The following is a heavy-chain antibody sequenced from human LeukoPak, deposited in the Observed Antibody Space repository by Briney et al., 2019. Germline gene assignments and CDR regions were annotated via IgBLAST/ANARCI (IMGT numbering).Heavy chain of an antibody. Sequence: SETLSLTCAVYAGSFSGYYWSWIRQPPGKGMEWIGEINHSGSTNYNPSLKSRVTISVDTSKNQFSLKLSSVTAADTAVYYCARDKVRGPKGGWFDPWGQGTLVTVSS. CDR2: INHSGST. J-gene: IGHJ5*02. CDR1: AGSFSGYY. CDR3: ARDKVRGPKGGWFDP. V-gene: IGHV4-34*01. D-gene: IGHD3-10*01.